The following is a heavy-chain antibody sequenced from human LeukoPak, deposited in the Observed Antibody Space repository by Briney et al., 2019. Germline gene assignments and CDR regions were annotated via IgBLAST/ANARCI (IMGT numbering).Heavy chain of an antibody. D-gene: IGHD6-25*01. CDR3: AKDLRQTHRRYFDY. J-gene: IGHJ4*02. CDR1: GFTSSSYA. Sequence: GGSLRLSCAASGFTSSSYAMSWVRQAPGKGLEWVPAISGSGGSTYYADSVKGRFTISRDNSKNTLYLQMNSLRAEDTAVYYCAKDLRQTHRRYFDYWGQGTLVTVSS. V-gene: IGHV3-23*01. CDR2: ISGSGGST.